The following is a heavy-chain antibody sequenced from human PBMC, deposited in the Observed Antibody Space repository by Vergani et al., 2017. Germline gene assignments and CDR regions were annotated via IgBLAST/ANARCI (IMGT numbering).Heavy chain of an antibody. CDR2: IKEDGTEK. J-gene: IGHJ5*02. D-gene: IGHD2-2*01. Sequence: EVQLVESGGDFVQPGGSLTLSCAASGFNVGHYWMSWVRQAPGKGLEWVANIKEDGTEKYYLDSVKGRFTISRDIAENSIYLEMNSLRVEDTAVYYCARDPRDIVVVPAAPTWFDPWGQGTLVTVSS. V-gene: IGHV3-7*01. CDR1: GFNVGHYW. CDR3: ARDPRDIVVVPAAPTWFDP.